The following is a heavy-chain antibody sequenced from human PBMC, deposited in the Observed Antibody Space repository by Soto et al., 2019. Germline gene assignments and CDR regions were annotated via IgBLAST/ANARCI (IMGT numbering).Heavy chain of an antibody. J-gene: IGHJ3*02. CDR3: TRDANYRDDSAYYDGFDI. Sequence: DVQLTESGGGLVQPGGSLRLSCGASGFSFGSDWMAWVRQAPGKGLEWVANIRKDGSKAHYADSVRGRFSVSRDNAKDSLYLQMNSLRLEDTAVYYCTRDANYRDDSAYYDGFDIWGQGTMVTVSS. D-gene: IGHD3-16*01. CDR1: GFSFGSDW. CDR2: IRKDGSKA. V-gene: IGHV3-7*05.